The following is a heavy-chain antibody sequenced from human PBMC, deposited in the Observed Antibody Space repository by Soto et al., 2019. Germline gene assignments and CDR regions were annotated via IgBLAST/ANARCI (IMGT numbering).Heavy chain of an antibody. CDR1: GGSISSGDYY. D-gene: IGHD5-18*01. CDR3: ARGRIQLWLLAWGGWFDP. Sequence: SETLSLTCTVSGGSISSGDYYWSWIRQPPGKGLEWIGYIYYSGSTYYNPSLKSRVTISVDTSKNQFSLKLSSVTAADTAVYYCARGRIQLWLLAWGGWFDPWGQGTLVTVSS. V-gene: IGHV4-30-4*01. CDR2: IYYSGST. J-gene: IGHJ5*02.